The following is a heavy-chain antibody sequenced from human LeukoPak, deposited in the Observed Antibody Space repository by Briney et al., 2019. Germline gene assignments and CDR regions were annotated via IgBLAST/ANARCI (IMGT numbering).Heavy chain of an antibody. D-gene: IGHD6-19*01. CDR2: IYHSGST. CDR1: GGSISSYY. CDR3: ARAYSSGWPFDY. V-gene: IGHV4-59*08. Sequence: SETLSLTCTVSGGSISSYYWSWIRQPPGKGLEWIGYIYHSGSTYYNPSLKSRVTISVDTSKNQFSLKLSSVTAADTAVYYCARAYSSGWPFDYWGQGTLVTVSS. J-gene: IGHJ4*02.